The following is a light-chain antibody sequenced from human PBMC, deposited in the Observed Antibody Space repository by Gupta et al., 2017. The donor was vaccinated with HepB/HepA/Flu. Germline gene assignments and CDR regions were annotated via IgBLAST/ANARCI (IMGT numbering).Light chain of an antibody. CDR2: ENN. V-gene: IGLV1-51*02. CDR3: GTWDSSLTAAV. J-gene: IGLJ2*01. Sequence: QSVLTQPPSVSAAPRQKVTISCSGSSSNIGNNFVSWYQQLSGTAPKLLIYENNKRPSGIPDRFSGSKSGTSATLAITGLQTGDEADYYCGTWDSSLTAAVFGGRTKLTVL. CDR1: SSNIGNNF.